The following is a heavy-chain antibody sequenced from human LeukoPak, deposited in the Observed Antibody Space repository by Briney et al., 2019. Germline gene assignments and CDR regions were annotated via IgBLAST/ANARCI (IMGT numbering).Heavy chain of an antibody. CDR3: AKCRSKALPVDY. Sequence: GGSLRLSCAASGFTFSSYGMHWVRQAPGKGLEWVAVISYDGSNKNYADSVKGRFTISRDNSKNTLYLQMNSLRAEDTAVYYCAKCRSKALPVDYWGQGTLVTVSS. CDR1: GFTFSSYG. D-gene: IGHD1-14*01. V-gene: IGHV3-30*18. CDR2: ISYDGSNK. J-gene: IGHJ4*02.